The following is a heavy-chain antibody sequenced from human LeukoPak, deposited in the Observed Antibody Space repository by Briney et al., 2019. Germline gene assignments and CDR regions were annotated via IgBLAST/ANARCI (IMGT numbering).Heavy chain of an antibody. CDR2: ISGSGGST. Sequence: PGGSLRLSCAASGFTFSSYAMSWVRQAPGKGLECVSAISGSGGSTYYADSVKGRFTISRDNSKNTLYLQMNSLRAEDTAVYYCAKEGYSSGWPPKSDYWGQGTLVTVSS. D-gene: IGHD6-19*01. CDR3: AKEGYSSGWPPKSDY. J-gene: IGHJ4*02. V-gene: IGHV3-23*01. CDR1: GFTFSSYA.